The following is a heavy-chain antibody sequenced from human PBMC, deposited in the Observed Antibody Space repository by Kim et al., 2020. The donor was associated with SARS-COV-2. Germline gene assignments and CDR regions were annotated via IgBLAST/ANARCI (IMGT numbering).Heavy chain of an antibody. CDR1: GFTFSDYW. Sequence: GGSLRLSCAASGFTFSDYWMHWVRQAPGKGLVWVSRINIDGSITTYADSVKGRFTISRDNAKNTLYLQMNSLRAEDTAVYYCVRDSSATYWGQGTLVTVS. J-gene: IGHJ4*02. CDR2: INIDGSIT. V-gene: IGHV3-74*01. CDR3: VRDSSATY.